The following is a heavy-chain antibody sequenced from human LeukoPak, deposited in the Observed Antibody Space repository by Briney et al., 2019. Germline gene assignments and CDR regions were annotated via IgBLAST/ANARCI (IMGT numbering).Heavy chain of an antibody. CDR2: MNPNSGNT. J-gene: IGHJ4*02. Sequence: GASVKVSCKASGYTFTSYDINWVRQATGQGLEWMGWMNPNSGNTGYAQKFQGRVTMTRDMSTSTVYMELSSLRSEDTAVYYCARIGSGYCGGDCPWYYFDYWGQGTLVTVSS. D-gene: IGHD2-21*02. CDR1: GYTFTSYD. CDR3: ARIGSGYCGGDCPWYYFDY. V-gene: IGHV1-8*02.